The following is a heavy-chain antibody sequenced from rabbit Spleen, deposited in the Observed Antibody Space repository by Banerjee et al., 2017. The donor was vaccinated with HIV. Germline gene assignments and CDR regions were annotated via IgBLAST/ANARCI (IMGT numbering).Heavy chain of an antibody. CDR2: IYTGNGKT. CDR3: ARETSGGWGVVFCYFRL. V-gene: IGHV1S45*01. CDR1: GFSFSSSYD. Sequence: QEQLVESGGGLVKPGASLTLTCTASGFSFSSSYDMCWVRQAPGKGLEWIGCIYTGNGKTYYASWAKGRFASSKSSSTTVTLQMTSLTAADTAAYFCARETSGGWGVVFCYFRLWGPGTLVTVS. J-gene: IGHJ4*01. D-gene: IGHD4-1*01.